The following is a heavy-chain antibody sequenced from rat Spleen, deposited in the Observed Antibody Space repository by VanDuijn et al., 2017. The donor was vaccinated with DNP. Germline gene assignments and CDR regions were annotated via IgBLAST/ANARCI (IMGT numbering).Heavy chain of an antibody. CDR1: GFTFSSFA. V-gene: IGHV5-25*01. J-gene: IGHJ2*01. CDR2: ISNSGGGT. D-gene: IGHD1-11*01. CDR3: ARHEATEGIDFDY. Sequence: EVQLVESDGGLVQPGRSMKLSCAASGFTFSSFAMAWVRQAPTKGLEWVASISNSGGGTYHRDSVKGRFTISRDNAKSTLYLQMDSLRSEDTATYYCARHEATEGIDFDYWGQGVMVTVSS.